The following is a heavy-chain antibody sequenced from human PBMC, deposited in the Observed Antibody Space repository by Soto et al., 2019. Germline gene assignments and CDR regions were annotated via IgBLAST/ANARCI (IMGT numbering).Heavy chain of an antibody. CDR3: ARVGTGSSTPLDI. J-gene: IGHJ3*02. V-gene: IGHV3-21*01. CDR2: ITSASDYI. Sequence: GGSLRLSCVASGFMFTRSSMNWVRQSPGKGLEWVSSITSASDYIFYADSVKGRFTISRDNAKNSLYLQMNSLRAEDTAVYYCARVGTGSSTPLDIWGQGTMVTVSS. D-gene: IGHD3-9*01. CDR1: GFMFTRSS.